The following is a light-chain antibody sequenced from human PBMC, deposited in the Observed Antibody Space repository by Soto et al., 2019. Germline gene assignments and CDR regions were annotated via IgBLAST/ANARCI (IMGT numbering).Light chain of an antibody. V-gene: IGKV1-39*01. CDR1: QSISTY. Sequence: DIQMTQSPSSLSASVGDRVTITCRASQSISTYLNWYRQKSGKAPEVLIYSASTLQSGVPSRFSDRGSGTDFTLTIIGLQSEDFATYYCQQSYTTPRTFGAGTKVEIK. J-gene: IGKJ1*01. CDR2: SAS. CDR3: QQSYTTPRT.